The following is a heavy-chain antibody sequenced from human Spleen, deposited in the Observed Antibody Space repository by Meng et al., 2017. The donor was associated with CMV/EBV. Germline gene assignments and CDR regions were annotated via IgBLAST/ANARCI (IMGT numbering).Heavy chain of an antibody. J-gene: IGHJ4*02. CDR2: IIPIFGTA. V-gene: IGHV1-69*01. CDR1: GGTFSSYA. D-gene: IGHD1-26*01. Sequence: VQVGQAGAEVKKPGSSVKVSCKASGGTFSSYAISWVRQAPGQGLEWMGGIIPIFGTANYAQKFQGRVTITADESTSTAYMELSSLRSEDTAVYYCARDLGGYSGSYYDGFDYWGQGTLVTVSS. CDR3: ARDLGGYSGSYYDGFDY.